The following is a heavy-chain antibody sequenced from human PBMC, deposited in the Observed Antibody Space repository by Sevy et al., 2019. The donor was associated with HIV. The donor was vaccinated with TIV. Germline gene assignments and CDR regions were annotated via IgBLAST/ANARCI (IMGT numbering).Heavy chain of an antibody. CDR2: KKQDGSVK. Sequence: GGSLRLSCAVSEFSLNSYWMSWVRQAPGKGLEWVANKKQDGSVKYYVDSVKGRFTISKDNARNLLYLQMNSLRAEDTALYYCVRAIAAEASFWGQGTLVTVSS. V-gene: IGHV3-7*01. J-gene: IGHJ4*02. D-gene: IGHD6-13*01. CDR3: VRAIAAEASF. CDR1: EFSLNSYW.